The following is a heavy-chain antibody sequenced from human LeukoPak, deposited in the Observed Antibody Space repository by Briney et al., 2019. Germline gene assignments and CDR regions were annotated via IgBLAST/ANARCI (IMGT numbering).Heavy chain of an antibody. CDR2: IYYSGST. J-gene: IGHJ1*01. V-gene: IGHV4-59*01. CDR3: ARGGRSAPQH. CDR1: GGSISSYY. Sequence: PSETLSLTCTVSGGSISSYYWSWIRQPPGKGLEWIGYIYYSGSTNYNPSLKSRVTISVDTSKDQFSLKLSSVTAADTAVYYCARGGRSAPQHWGQGTLVTVSS. D-gene: IGHD1-26*01.